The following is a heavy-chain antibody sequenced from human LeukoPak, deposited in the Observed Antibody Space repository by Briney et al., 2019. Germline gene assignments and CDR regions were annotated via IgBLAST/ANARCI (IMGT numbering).Heavy chain of an antibody. CDR3: ARRDPTTVTAFDY. V-gene: IGHV5-51*01. CDR1: GFDFTKDW. Sequence: GESLKISCRSSGFDFTKDWIGWVRLMPGKGLEWMGIIFPDDSDTRYSPSFQGQVTLSADKSISTAYLQWSSLKASDAANYYCARRDPTTVTAFDYWGQGTLVTVSS. CDR2: IFPDDSDT. D-gene: IGHD4-17*01. J-gene: IGHJ4*02.